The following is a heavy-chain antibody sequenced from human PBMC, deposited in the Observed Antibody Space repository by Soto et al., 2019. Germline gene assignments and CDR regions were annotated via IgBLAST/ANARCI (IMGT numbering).Heavy chain of an antibody. J-gene: IGHJ5*01. CDR1: GDSISNLDYF. Sequence: SETLSLTCSVSGDSISNLDYFWAWIRQPPGQALASIGYIYKSATTYYNPSFESRVAISVDPSKSQFSLNVTSVTAADTAVYFCARGRYCLTGRCFPNWFDSWGQGALVTVSS. V-gene: IGHV4-30-4*01. CDR2: IYKSATT. D-gene: IGHD7-27*01. CDR3: ARGRYCLTGRCFPNWFDS.